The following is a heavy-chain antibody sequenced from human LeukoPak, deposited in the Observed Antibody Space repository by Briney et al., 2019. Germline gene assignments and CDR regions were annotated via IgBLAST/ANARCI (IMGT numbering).Heavy chain of an antibody. CDR1: GFTVSSNY. CDR2: IYSGGST. CDR3: ARDGGPGYSSGWYGSGTAEYFQH. D-gene: IGHD6-19*01. Sequence: GGSLRLSCAASGFTVSSNYMSWVRQAPGKGLEWVSVIYSGGSTYYADSVKGRFTISRDNSKNTLYLQMNSLRAEDTAVYYCARDGGPGYSSGWYGSGTAEYFQHWGQGTLVTVSS. J-gene: IGHJ1*01. V-gene: IGHV3-66*01.